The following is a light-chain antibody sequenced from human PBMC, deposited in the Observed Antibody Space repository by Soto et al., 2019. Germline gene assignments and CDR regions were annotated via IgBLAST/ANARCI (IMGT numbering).Light chain of an antibody. J-gene: IGKJ1*01. Sequence: ENVLTQSPGTLSLSPGERATLSWRASQSVSSSYLAWYQQKPSQAPRLLIYDVSTRATGVPARFSASGSGTEFTLTISTLQSEDFALYYCQQYNNWPRTFGRGTKVDIK. CDR2: DVS. V-gene: IGKV3-15*01. CDR3: QQYNNWPRT. CDR1: QSVSSSY.